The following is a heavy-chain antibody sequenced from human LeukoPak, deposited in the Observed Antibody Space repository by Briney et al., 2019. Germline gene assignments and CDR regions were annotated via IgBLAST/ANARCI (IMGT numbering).Heavy chain of an antibody. CDR2: IYYSGNT. Sequence: PSETLSLTCAVSGGSISSGGYSWSWIRQPPGKGLEWIAYIYYSGNTYYNPSLKSRVTMSVDTSKNQFSLKLSSVTAADTAVYYCARLLGEGWFDPWGQGTLVTVSS. V-gene: IGHV4-30-4*07. CDR3: ARLLGEGWFDP. J-gene: IGHJ5*02. D-gene: IGHD1-26*01. CDR1: GGSISSGGYS.